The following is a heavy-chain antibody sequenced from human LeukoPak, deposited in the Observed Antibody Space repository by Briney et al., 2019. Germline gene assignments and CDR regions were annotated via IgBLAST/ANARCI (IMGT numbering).Heavy chain of an antibody. CDR1: GGSISSSNW. D-gene: IGHD3-3*01. CDR3: ARDGYDFWSGSSHRKFDP. CDR2: IYHSGST. V-gene: IGHV4-4*02. J-gene: IGHJ5*02. Sequence: QTSETLSLTCAVSGGSISSSNWWSWVRQPPGKGLEWIGEIYHSGSTNYNPSLKSRVTISVDKSKNQFSLKLSSVTAADTAVYYCARDGYDFWSGSSHRKFDPWGQGTLVTVSS.